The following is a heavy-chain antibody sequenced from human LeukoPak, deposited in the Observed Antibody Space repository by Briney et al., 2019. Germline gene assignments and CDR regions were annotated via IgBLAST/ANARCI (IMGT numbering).Heavy chain of an antibody. Sequence: SETLSLTCTVSGGSISSGDYYWNWIRQPPGKGLEWIGYIYYSGSTYYNPSLKSRVTISVDTSKNQFSLKLSSVTAADTAVYYCARADRLRGVRIDYWAQGPLVTVSS. CDR3: ARADRLRGVRIDY. CDR1: GGSISSGDYY. V-gene: IGHV4-30-4*01. J-gene: IGHJ4*02. CDR2: IYYSGST. D-gene: IGHD3-10*01.